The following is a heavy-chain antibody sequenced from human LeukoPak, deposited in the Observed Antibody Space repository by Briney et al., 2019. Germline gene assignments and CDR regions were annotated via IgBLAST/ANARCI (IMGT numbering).Heavy chain of an antibody. CDR3: AREVTGTNDY. V-gene: IGHV3-30*04. J-gene: IGHJ4*02. Sequence: GGSLRLSCAASGFTFSSYAMHWVRQAPGKGLEWVAVISYDGSNKYYTDSVKGRFTISRDNSKNTLYLQMNRLRAEDTAVYYCAREVTGTNDYWGQGTLVTVSS. CDR2: ISYDGSNK. CDR1: GFTFSSYA. D-gene: IGHD1-7*01.